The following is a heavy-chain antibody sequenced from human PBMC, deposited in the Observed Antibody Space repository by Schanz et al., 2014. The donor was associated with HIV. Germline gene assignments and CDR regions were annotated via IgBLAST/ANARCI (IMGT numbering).Heavy chain of an antibody. Sequence: VQLVESGGGVVQPGRSLRLSCVASGFTFSTYSMNWVRQTPGKGLEWVSYISGGSSTTYYADSVKGRFSISRDNSKNTLYLQMNSLRAEDTAMYYCAKTFYYGTGYYFDYWGQGTLVTVSS. CDR2: ISGGSSTT. D-gene: IGHD3-10*01. J-gene: IGHJ4*02. CDR1: GFTFSTYS. V-gene: IGHV3-48*01. CDR3: AKTFYYGTGYYFDY.